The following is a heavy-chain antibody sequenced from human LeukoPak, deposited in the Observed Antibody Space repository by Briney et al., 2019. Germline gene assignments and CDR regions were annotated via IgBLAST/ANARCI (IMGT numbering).Heavy chain of an antibody. V-gene: IGHV3-23*01. D-gene: IGHD3-22*01. CDR3: AKEITVIVGVIPVFDY. Sequence: GGSLRLSCAASGFTFSSYAMSWVRQAPGKGLEWVSAISGSGGSTYYADSVKGRFTISRDNSKNTLYLQMNSLRAEDTAVYYCAKEITVIVGVIPVFDYWGQGTLVTVSS. CDR2: ISGSGGST. CDR1: GFTFSSYA. J-gene: IGHJ4*02.